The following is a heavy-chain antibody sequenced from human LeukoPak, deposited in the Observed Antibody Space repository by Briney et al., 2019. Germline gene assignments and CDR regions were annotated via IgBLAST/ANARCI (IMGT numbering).Heavy chain of an antibody. J-gene: IGHJ4*02. Sequence: PGRSLRLSCAASGFTFSSYAMHWVRQAPGKGLEWVAVKSYDGSNKYYADSVKGRFTISRDNSKNTLYLQMNSLRAEDTAVYYCARELPIDYWGQGTLVTVSS. V-gene: IGHV3-30-3*01. CDR2: KSYDGSNK. CDR3: ARELPIDY. D-gene: IGHD3-10*01. CDR1: GFTFSSYA.